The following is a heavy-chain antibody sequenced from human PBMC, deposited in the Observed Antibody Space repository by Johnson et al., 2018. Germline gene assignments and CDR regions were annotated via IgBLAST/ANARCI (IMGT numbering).Heavy chain of an antibody. Sequence: QVQLQEAGPGLVKPSETRALTCTVSGGSISSYYWSWIRQPPGKGLEWIGYIYYSGSTNYNPSLKSRVTISVDTSKNQFSLKLSSVTAADTAGYYCARDHYDSSGLDAFDIWGQGTMGTVSS. CDR2: IYYSGST. D-gene: IGHD3-22*01. CDR3: ARDHYDSSGLDAFDI. J-gene: IGHJ3*02. V-gene: IGHV4-59*01. CDR1: GGSISSYY.